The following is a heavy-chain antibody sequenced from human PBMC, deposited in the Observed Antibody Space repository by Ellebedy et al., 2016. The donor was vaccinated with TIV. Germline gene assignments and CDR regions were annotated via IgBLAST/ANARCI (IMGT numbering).Heavy chain of an antibody. J-gene: IGHJ4*02. CDR1: GGSISSGDYY. D-gene: IGHD6-19*01. Sequence: MPSETLSLTCTVSGGSISSGDYYWSWIRQPPGKGLEWIGYIYYSGSTYYNPSLKSRVTISVDTSKNQFSLKLSSVTAADTAVYYCARARSSGWLHTPDYWGQGLLVTVSS. CDR3: ARARSSGWLHTPDY. CDR2: IYYSGST. V-gene: IGHV4-30-4*02.